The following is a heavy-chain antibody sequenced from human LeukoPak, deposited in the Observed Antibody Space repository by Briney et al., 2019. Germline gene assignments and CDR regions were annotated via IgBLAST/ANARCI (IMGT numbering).Heavy chain of an antibody. CDR1: GCTFSSYA. CDR3: AKVRDPNWFDH. Sequence: GGSLRLSCAASGCTFSSYAMSWVRQAPGKGLEWVSAISGSGGSTYYADSVKGRFTSSRDNSRKQLYLQMNSLRAEDTGVYYCAKVRDPNWFDHWGQGTLVTVSS. V-gene: IGHV3-23*01. J-gene: IGHJ5*02. CDR2: ISGSGGST.